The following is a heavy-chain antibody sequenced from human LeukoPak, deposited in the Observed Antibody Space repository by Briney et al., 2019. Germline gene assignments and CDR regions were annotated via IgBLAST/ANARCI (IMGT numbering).Heavy chain of an antibody. CDR1: GGSISSGDYY. CDR3: ARAAATLIDY. J-gene: IGHJ4*02. CDR2: IYYSGST. V-gene: IGHV4-30-4*01. Sequence: SETLSLTCTVSGGSISSGDYYWSWIRQPPWKGLEWIGYIYYSGSTYYNPSLKSRVTISVDTSKNQFSLKLSSVTAADTAVYYCARAAATLIDYWGQGTLVTVSS. D-gene: IGHD2-15*01.